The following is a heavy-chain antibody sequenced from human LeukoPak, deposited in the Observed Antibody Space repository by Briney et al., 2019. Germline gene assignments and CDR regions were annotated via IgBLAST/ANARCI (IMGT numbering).Heavy chain of an antibody. CDR2: VSDTT. Sequence: GGSLRLSCAASGFTLSSFALSWVRQAPGKGLEWVSTVSDTTYYADSVRGRFTISRDDSKNTLYLQMDSLRAEDTAIYSCGRSRGPGSHWFDPWGQGTLVTVSS. D-gene: IGHD3-10*01. CDR1: GFTLSSFA. J-gene: IGHJ5*02. V-gene: IGHV3-23*01. CDR3: GRSRGPGSHWFDP.